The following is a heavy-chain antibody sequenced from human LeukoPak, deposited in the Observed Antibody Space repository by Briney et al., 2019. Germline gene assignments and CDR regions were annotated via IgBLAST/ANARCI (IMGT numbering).Heavy chain of an antibody. J-gene: IGHJ6*02. D-gene: IGHD3-22*01. V-gene: IGHV4-34*01. Sequence: SETPSLTCAVYGGSFSGYYWSWIRQPPGKGLEWIGEINHSGSTNYNPSLKSRVTISVDTSKNQFSLKLSSVTAADTAVYYCARGGRIFTYYYDSSPLRSMDVWGQGTTVTVSS. CDR2: INHSGST. CDR1: GGSFSGYY. CDR3: ARGGRIFTYYYDSSPLRSMDV.